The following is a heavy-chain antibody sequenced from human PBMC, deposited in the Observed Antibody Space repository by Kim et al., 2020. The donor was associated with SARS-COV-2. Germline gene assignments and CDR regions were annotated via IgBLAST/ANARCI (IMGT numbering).Heavy chain of an antibody. Sequence: SETLSLTCTVSGGSISSGGYYWSWIRQHPGKGLEWIGYIYYSGSTYYNPSLKSRVTISVDTSKNQFSLKLSSVTAADTAVYYCARRYLGYCSSTSCYEDDYWGQGTLVTVSS. CDR1: GGSISSGGYY. J-gene: IGHJ4*02. V-gene: IGHV4-31*03. CDR3: ARRYLGYCSSTSCYEDDY. CDR2: IYYSGST. D-gene: IGHD2-2*01.